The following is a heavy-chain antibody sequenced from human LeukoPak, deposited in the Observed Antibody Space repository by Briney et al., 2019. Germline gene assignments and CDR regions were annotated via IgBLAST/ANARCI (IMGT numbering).Heavy chain of an antibody. CDR2: IYYSGST. CDR3: ASTKLGYSSGWH. Sequence: SETLSLACTVSGGSISSSYSWGWIRQPPGKGLEWIGNIYYSGSTYYNPSLKSRVTISVDTSKNQFSLKLNSVTASDTAIYFCASTKLGYSSGWHWGQGTLVTVSS. D-gene: IGHD6-19*01. V-gene: IGHV4-39*01. J-gene: IGHJ4*02. CDR1: GGSISSSYS.